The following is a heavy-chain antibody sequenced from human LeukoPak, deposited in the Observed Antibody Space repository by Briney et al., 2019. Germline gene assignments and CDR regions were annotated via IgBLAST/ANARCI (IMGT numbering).Heavy chain of an antibody. CDR1: GFTFSSYG. D-gene: IGHD6-19*01. CDR3: AKFGKAVAAADY. Sequence: GGSLRLSCAASGFTFSSYGMHWVRQAPGKGLEWVAVISYDGNNKYYADSVKGRFTISRDNSKNTPYLQMNSLRAEDTAVYYCAKFGKAVAAADYWGQGTLVTVSS. J-gene: IGHJ4*02. CDR2: ISYDGNNK. V-gene: IGHV3-30*18.